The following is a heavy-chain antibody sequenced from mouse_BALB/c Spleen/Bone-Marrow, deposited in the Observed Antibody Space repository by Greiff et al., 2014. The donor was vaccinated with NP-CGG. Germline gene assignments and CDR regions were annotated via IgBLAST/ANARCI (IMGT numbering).Heavy chain of an antibody. J-gene: IGHJ4*01. CDR3: SRGYYDYLFALDY. D-gene: IGHD5-5*01. CDR2: IDPANGNT. CDR1: GFNIKDTY. Sequence: LKQSGAELVKPGASVKLSCTASGFNIKDTYIYWVKQRPEQGLEWVGRIDPANGNTKYDPKFQGKATIAADTSSNTAYLQLSSLTSEDTAVYYCSRGYYDYLFALDYWGHGTSVTVSS. V-gene: IGHV14-3*02.